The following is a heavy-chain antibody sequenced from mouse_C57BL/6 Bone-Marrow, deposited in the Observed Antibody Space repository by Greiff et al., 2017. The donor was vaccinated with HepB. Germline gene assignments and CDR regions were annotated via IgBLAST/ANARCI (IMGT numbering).Heavy chain of an antibody. CDR3: ARARTTVVAPFAY. CDR2: IYPRSGNT. Sequence: VKQRTGQGLEWIGEIYPRSGNTYYNEKFKGKATLTADKSSSPAYMELRSLTSEDSAVYFCARARTTVVAPFAYWGQGTLVTVSA. J-gene: IGHJ3*01. D-gene: IGHD1-1*01. V-gene: IGHV1-81*01.